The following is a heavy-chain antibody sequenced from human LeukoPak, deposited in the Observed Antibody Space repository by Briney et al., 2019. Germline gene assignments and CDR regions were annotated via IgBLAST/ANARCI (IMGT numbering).Heavy chain of an antibody. V-gene: IGHV4-61*02. CDR2: IYNNGST. CDR3: ARDRWFGELSSGMDV. CDR1: SGSISSGNYY. D-gene: IGHD3-10*01. J-gene: IGHJ6*02. Sequence: KTSETLSLTCTVFSGSISSGNYYWSWIRQPAGKGLEWLGRIYNNGSTNYNPSLKSRLTISLDTAKNQFSLKLSSVTAADTAVYYCARDRWFGELSSGMDVWGQGTTVTVSS.